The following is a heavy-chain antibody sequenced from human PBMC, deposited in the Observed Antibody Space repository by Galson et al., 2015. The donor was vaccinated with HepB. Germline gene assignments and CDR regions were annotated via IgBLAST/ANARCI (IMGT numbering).Heavy chain of an antibody. CDR2: ISYDGSNK. Sequence: SLRLSCAASGFTFSSYAMHWVRQAPGKGLEWVAVISYDGSNKYYADSVKGRFTISRDNSKNTLYLQMNSLRAADTAVYYCARSDLDIAFDLWGRGTLVTVSS. CDR1: GFTFSSYA. J-gene: IGHJ2*01. V-gene: IGHV3-30-3*01. D-gene: IGHD2-2*03. CDR3: ARSDLDIAFDL.